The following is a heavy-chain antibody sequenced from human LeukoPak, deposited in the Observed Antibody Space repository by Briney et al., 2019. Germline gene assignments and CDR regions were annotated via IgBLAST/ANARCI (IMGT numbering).Heavy chain of an antibody. CDR2: ISSSGSNI. CDR3: AKTRYGTGNYTYFDN. Sequence: GGSLRLSCAASGFTFNSYEMNWVRQAPGEGLEWVSHISSSGSNIYYADSVKGRFTISRDNAKNSLYLQMSSLRVEDTAVYYCAKTRYGTGNYTYFDNWGQGTLVTVSS. D-gene: IGHD3-10*01. J-gene: IGHJ4*02. V-gene: IGHV3-48*03. CDR1: GFTFNSYE.